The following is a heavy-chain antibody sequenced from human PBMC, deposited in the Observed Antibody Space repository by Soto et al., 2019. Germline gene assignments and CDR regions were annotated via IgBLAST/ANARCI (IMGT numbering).Heavy chain of an antibody. V-gene: IGHV3-30*04. CDR2: ISFDGKNK. CDR3: ARDRWEQAPPRYYYGMDV. D-gene: IGHD1-26*01. Sequence: LRLSCAVSGGTFNRHAINWVRQAPGKGLEWVAVISFDGKNKYYGDSVEGRFTVSRENFNNTVYLQMNSLRGEDTAVYFCARDRWEQAPPRYYYGMDVWGQGTTVTVSS. CDR1: GGTFNRHA. J-gene: IGHJ6*02.